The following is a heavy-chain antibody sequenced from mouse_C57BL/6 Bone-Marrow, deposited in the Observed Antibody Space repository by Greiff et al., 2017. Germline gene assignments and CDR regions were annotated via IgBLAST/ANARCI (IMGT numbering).Heavy chain of an antibody. CDR1: GYSFTDYN. CDR3: ALDYGNKYYAMDY. Sequence: VHVKQSGPELVKPGASVKISCKASGYSFTDYNMNWVKQSNGKSLEWIGVINPNYGTTSYNQKFKGKATLTVDQSSSTAYMQLNSLTSEDSAVYYCALDYGNKYYAMDYWGQGTSVTVSS. CDR2: INPNYGTT. V-gene: IGHV1-39*01. D-gene: IGHD2-1*01. J-gene: IGHJ4*01.